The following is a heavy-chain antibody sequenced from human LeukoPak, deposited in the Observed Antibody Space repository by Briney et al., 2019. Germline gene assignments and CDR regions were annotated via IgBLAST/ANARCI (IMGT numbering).Heavy chain of an antibody. CDR2: IYHSGST. V-gene: IGHV4-30-2*01. CDR3: ARKGLGGDLFDY. CDR1: GGSISSGGYS. J-gene: IGHJ4*02. D-gene: IGHD4-17*01. Sequence: SQTLSLTCAVSGGSISSGGYSWNWIRQPPGKGLEWIGYIYHSGSTYYNPSLKSRVTISVDRSKNQFSLKLSSVTAADTAVYYCARKGLGGDLFDYWGQGTLVTVSS.